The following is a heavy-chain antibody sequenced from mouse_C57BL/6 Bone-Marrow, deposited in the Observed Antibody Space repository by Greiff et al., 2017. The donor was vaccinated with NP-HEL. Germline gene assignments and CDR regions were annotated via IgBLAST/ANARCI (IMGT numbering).Heavy chain of an antibody. CDR2: ISSGGSYT. CDR3: ARKYYSNCFDY. Sequence: EVKLVESGGDLVKPGGSLKLSCAASGFTFSSYGMSWVRQTPDKRLEWVATISSGGSYTYYTDSVKGRFTISRDNDKNTLYLQMSSLKSEDTAMEYCARKYYSNCFDYGGQGTTLTVAS. CDR1: GFTFSSYG. V-gene: IGHV5-6*01. D-gene: IGHD2-5*01. J-gene: IGHJ2*01.